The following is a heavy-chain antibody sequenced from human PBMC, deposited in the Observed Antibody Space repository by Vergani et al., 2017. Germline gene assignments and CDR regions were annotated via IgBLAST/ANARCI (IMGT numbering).Heavy chain of an antibody. CDR2: ISSSSSYI. Sequence: EVQLVESGGGLVKPGGSLRLSCAASGFTFSSYSMNWVRQAPGKGLEWVSSISSSSSYIYYADSVKGRFTISRDNAKNSLYLQMNSLRAEDTAVYYCARDYILTGYVDYWGQGTLVTVPS. CDR3: ARDYILTGYVDY. D-gene: IGHD3-9*01. J-gene: IGHJ4*02. CDR1: GFTFSSYS. V-gene: IGHV3-21*01.